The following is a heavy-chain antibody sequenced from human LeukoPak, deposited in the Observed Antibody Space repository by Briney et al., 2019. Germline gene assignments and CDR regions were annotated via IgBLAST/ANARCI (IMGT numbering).Heavy chain of an antibody. CDR2: IKQDGSEK. J-gene: IGHJ4*02. CDR1: GFSISGYW. Sequence: GGSLRLSCVASGFSISGYWMSWVRQAPGKGLEWVANIKQDGSEKNYVGSVKGRFTISRDNAKNSPYLEMDSLRAEDTAVYYSYSATPDYWGQGTLVTVSS. D-gene: IGHD2-15*01. CDR3: YSATPDY. V-gene: IGHV3-7*01.